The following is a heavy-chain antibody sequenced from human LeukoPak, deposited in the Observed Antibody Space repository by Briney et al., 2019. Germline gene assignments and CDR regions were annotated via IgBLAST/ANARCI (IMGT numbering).Heavy chain of an antibody. D-gene: IGHD3-3*01. CDR1: GFTFSRHG. J-gene: IGHJ4*02. CDR2: ISNDGSRK. Sequence: GGSLRLSCAPSGFTFSRHGMHGVGQAPGRGLEWVAIISNDGSRKYYAHSVEGRFTISRDNSKNTLYLQMDSLRAEDTAVYYCARDRAWNYFDYWGQGTLVTVSS. V-gene: IGHV3-30*03. CDR3: ARDRAWNYFDY.